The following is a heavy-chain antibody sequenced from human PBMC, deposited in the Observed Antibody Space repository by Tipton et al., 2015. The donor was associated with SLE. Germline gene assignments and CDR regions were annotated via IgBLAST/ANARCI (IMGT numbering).Heavy chain of an antibody. CDR2: ISDRGGT. J-gene: IGHJ3*02. CDR1: GGSINLYY. V-gene: IGHV4-59*12. Sequence: TLSLTCTVSGGSINLYYWSWIRQPPGKGLEWIGYISDRGGTNYNPSLKSRLTISVDPAKNQFSLKLSSVTAADTAMYYCTRELDTFDIWGQGTMVTVSS. CDR3: TRELDTFDI.